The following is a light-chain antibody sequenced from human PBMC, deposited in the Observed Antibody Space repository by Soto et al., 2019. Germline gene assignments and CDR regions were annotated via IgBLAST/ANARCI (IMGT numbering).Light chain of an antibody. CDR3: QVCDSDIDHPVV. Sequence: SYELTQPPSVSVAPGQTARITCGGNNIGSYSVHWYQQKPGQAPVVVVYDDSDRPSGIPERFSGSNSGNTATLTVTRVEVGDEDDYYCQVCDSDIDHPVVFGGGTQLTVL. CDR1: NIGSYS. V-gene: IGLV3-21*02. CDR2: DDS. J-gene: IGLJ7*01.